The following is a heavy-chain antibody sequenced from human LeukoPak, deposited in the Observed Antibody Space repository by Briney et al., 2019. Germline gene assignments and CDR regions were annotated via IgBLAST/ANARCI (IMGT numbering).Heavy chain of an antibody. CDR1: GFTFSSYW. D-gene: IGHD6-19*01. Sequence: HPGGSLRLSCAASGFTFSSYWMHWVRQAPGKGLEWVSVIYSGGSTNYADSVKGRFTISRDNSKNTLYLQMNSLRAEDTAVYYCAGDIAVAGVSGYWGQGTLVTVSS. CDR3: AGDIAVAGVSGY. V-gene: IGHV3-66*01. J-gene: IGHJ4*02. CDR2: IYSGGST.